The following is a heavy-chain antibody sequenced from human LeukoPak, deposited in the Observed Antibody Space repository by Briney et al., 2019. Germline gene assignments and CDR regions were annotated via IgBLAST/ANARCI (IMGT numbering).Heavy chain of an antibody. CDR3: ARVTRYCSGGSCYRGYYYYYMDV. Sequence: ASVKLSCKASGSTFTSYGISWGRQAPGQGLEWMGWISAYNGNTNYAQKLQGRVTMTTDTSTSTAYMELRSLRSDDTAVYYCARVTRYCSGGSCYRGYYYYYMDVWGKGTTVTVSS. V-gene: IGHV1-18*01. D-gene: IGHD2-15*01. CDR1: GSTFTSYG. CDR2: ISAYNGNT. J-gene: IGHJ6*03.